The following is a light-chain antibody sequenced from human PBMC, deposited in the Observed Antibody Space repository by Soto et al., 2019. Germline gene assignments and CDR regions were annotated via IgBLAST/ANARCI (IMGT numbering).Light chain of an antibody. V-gene: IGKV1-27*01. CDR2: GAS. CDR1: QGISSF. Sequence: DIQMTQSPSSLSASVGDRVTITCRASQGISSFVAWYQQKPGKVPRLLISGASTLQSGVPSRFCGSGSGTDFTLTITSLQPEDVATYYCQKYSSVITFGQGTRLEIK. J-gene: IGKJ5*01. CDR3: QKYSSVIT.